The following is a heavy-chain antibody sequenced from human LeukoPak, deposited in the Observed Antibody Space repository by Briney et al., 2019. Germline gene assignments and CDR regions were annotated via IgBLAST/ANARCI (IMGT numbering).Heavy chain of an antibody. V-gene: IGHV1-18*01. CDR1: GYTFTSYG. CDR3: ARGLVATITGDAFDI. CDR2: ISAYNGNT. J-gene: IGHJ3*02. Sequence: ASVKVSCKASGYTFTSYGISWVRQAPGQGLEWMGWISAYNGNTNYAQKLQGRVTITADESTSTAYMELSSLRSEDTAVYYCARGLVATITGDAFDIWGQGTMVTVSS. D-gene: IGHD5-12*01.